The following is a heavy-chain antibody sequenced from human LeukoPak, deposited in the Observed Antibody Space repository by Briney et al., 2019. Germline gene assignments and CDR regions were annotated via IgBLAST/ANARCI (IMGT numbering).Heavy chain of an antibody. V-gene: IGHV3-21*01. CDR3: ARDLPIRIQLWFGGYFDL. D-gene: IGHD5-18*01. J-gene: IGHJ2*01. CDR1: GFTFSSYS. Sequence: GGSLRLSCAASGFTFSSYSMNWVRQAPGKGLEWVSSISSSSSYIYYADSVKGRFTISRDNAKNSLYLQMNSLRAEDTAVYYCARDLPIRIQLWFGGYFDLWGRGTLVTVSS. CDR2: ISSSSSYI.